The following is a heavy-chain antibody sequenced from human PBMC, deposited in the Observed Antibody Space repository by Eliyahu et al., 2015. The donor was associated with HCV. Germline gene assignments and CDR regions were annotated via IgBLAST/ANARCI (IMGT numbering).Heavy chain of an antibody. Sequence: QVQLQESGPGLVKPSETLSLTCTVSGYSISSGYYWGWIRQPPGKGLEYIGKIHHSGSTYYNSSLRSRVTISVDTSKNQFSLKLSSVTAADTAVYYCATPNEPTDYWGQGTLVTVSS. CDR2: IHHSGST. V-gene: IGHV4-38-2*02. D-gene: IGHD1-14*01. J-gene: IGHJ4*02. CDR1: GYSISSGYY. CDR3: ATPNEPTDY.